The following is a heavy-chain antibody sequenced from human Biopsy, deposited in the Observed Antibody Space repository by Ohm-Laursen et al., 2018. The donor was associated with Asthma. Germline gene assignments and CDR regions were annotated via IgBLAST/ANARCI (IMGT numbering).Heavy chain of an antibody. J-gene: IGHJ4*02. CDR1: GFVFRSHA. Sequence: GSLRLSCTASGFVFRSHAMHWVRQAPGRGLEWVSYISSSSSPIYYADSVKGRFTISRDNAKNSLFLQMNSLRAEDTAVYYCARLIPGNSDYWGQGTLVTVSS. CDR3: ARLIPGNSDY. V-gene: IGHV3-48*01. D-gene: IGHD2-21*01. CDR2: ISSSSSPI.